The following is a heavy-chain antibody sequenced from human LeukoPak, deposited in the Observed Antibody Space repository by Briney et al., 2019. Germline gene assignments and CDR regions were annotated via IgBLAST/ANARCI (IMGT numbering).Heavy chain of an antibody. CDR2: ISGSGGST. J-gene: IGHJ4*02. D-gene: IGHD3-22*01. V-gene: IGHV3-23*01. Sequence: GGSLRLSCAASGFTFSSYAMSWVRQAPGKGLEWVSAISGSGGSTYYADSVKGRFTISRDNSKNTLYLQMNSLRAEDTAVYYCAKAMYYYDSSGYYPYYFDYWGRGTLVTVSS. CDR1: GFTFSSYA. CDR3: AKAMYYYDSSGYYPYYFDY.